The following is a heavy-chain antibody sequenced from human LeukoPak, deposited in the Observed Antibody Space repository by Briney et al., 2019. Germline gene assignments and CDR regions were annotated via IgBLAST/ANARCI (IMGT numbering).Heavy chain of an antibody. Sequence: PGGSLRLSCAASGFTFSSYWMHWVRQAPGKGLEWVSYISSSGSTIYYADSVKGRFTISRDNAKNSLYLQMNSLRAEDTAVYYCARSSVGSSWLTPYYFDYWGQGTLVTASS. CDR1: GFTFSSYW. V-gene: IGHV3-48*04. CDR3: ARSSVGSSWLTPYYFDY. J-gene: IGHJ4*02. D-gene: IGHD6-13*01. CDR2: ISSSGSTI.